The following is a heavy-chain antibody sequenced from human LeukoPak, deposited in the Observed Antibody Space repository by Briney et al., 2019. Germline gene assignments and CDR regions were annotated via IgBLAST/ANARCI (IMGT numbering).Heavy chain of an antibody. CDR1: GFTFSSYA. V-gene: IGHV3-23*01. CDR2: ISGSGGST. D-gene: IGHD2-15*01. Sequence: GGSLRLSCAASGFTFSSYAMSWVRQAPGKGLEWVSAISGSGGSTYYADSVKGRFTISRDNSKNTLYLQMNSLRAEDTVVYYCAKGRKCSGGSCYSDYWGQGMLVTVSS. J-gene: IGHJ4*02. CDR3: AKGRKCSGGSCYSDY.